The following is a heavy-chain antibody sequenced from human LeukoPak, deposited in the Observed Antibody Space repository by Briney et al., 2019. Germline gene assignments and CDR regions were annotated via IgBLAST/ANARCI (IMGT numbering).Heavy chain of an antibody. V-gene: IGHV3-30*02. D-gene: IGHD3-10*01. J-gene: IGHJ4*02. Sequence: GGSLRLSCAASGFTFSSYGMHWVRRAPAKGLEGVAFIRYDGSNKYYADSVKGRFTISRDNSKNTLYLQMNSLRAEDTAVYYCAKDPGTRYDPLRYFDYWGQGTLVTVSS. CDR3: AKDPGTRYDPLRYFDY. CDR1: GFTFSSYG. CDR2: IRYDGSNK.